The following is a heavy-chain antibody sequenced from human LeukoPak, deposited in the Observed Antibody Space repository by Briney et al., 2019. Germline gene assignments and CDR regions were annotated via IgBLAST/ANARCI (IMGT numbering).Heavy chain of an antibody. CDR1: GGSFSGYY. CDR2: INHSGST. V-gene: IGHV4-34*01. Sequence: SETLSLTCAVYGGSFSGYYWSWIRQPPGKGLEWIGEINHSGSTNYNPSLKSRVTISVDTSKNRFSLKLSSVTAADTAVYYCARVVGFYDSSAFDLWGQGTLVTVSS. J-gene: IGHJ5*02. CDR3: ARVVGFYDSSAFDL. D-gene: IGHD3-22*01.